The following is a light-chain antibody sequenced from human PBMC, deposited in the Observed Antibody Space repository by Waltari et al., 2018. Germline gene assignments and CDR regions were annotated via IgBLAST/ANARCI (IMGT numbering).Light chain of an antibody. V-gene: IGKV3-11*01. J-gene: IGKJ2*03. CDR2: DAS. CDR1: QSVSSY. Sequence: EIVLTQSPATLSLSPGERATLSCRASQSVSSYLAWYQQKPGQAPRPLIYDASNRATGIPARFSGSGSGTDFTLTITSLEPEDSAVYYCQQRNNWPMYSFGQGTQLEIK. CDR3: QQRNNWPMYS.